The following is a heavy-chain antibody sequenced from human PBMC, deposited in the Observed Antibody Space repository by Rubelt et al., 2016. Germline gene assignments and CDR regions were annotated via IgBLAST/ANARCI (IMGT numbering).Heavy chain of an antibody. V-gene: IGHV3-23*01. Sequence: EVRLLESGGGLVQPGGSLRLSCAASGFTLSNFAMSWVRQAPGKGLEWVSTISGSGGSTYYADSVKGRFAISRDNSKNTLYMQLNSLRGDGTAVYYCAKSFGRSSGRSWDYWGQGNLVTVSS. D-gene: IGHD6-6*01. CDR3: AKSFGRSSGRSWDY. CDR1: GFTLSNFA. CDR2: ISGSGGST. J-gene: IGHJ4*02.